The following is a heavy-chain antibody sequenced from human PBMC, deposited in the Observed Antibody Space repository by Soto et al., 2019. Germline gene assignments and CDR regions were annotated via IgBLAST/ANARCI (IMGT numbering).Heavy chain of an antibody. V-gene: IGHV3-9*01. CDR3: AKDKQLATVGKNYYYYYMDV. CDR1: GFTFDDYA. D-gene: IGHD4-4*01. CDR2: ISWNSGSI. J-gene: IGHJ6*03. Sequence: GGSLRLSCAASGFTFDDYAMHWVRQAPGKGLEWVSGISWNSGSIGYADSVKGRFTISRDNAKNSLYLQMNSLRAEDTALYYCAKDKQLATVGKNYYYYYMDVWGKGTTVTVSS.